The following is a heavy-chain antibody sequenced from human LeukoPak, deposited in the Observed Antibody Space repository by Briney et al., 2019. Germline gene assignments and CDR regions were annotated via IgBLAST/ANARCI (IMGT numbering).Heavy chain of an antibody. D-gene: IGHD1-1*01. CDR3: AKGLIGSGPCDS. J-gene: IGHJ4*02. V-gene: IGHV3-48*03. CDR1: GFTFNSHE. CDR2: ISNSGSTI. Sequence: GGSLRLSCAASGFTFNSHEMNWVRQAPGEGLEWVSYISNSGSTIYYLDSVKGRFTISRDNAKISLYLQMNSLRAEDTALYYCAKGLIGSGPCDSWGQGTLVTVSS.